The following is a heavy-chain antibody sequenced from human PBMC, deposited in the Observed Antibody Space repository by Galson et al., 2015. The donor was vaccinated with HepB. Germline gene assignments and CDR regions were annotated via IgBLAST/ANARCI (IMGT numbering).Heavy chain of an antibody. CDR3: ARRQTASWHFDY. J-gene: IGHJ4*02. Sequence: QSGAEVKKPGESLKISCQGSGYKFSNYWIAWVRQMPGTGLEWVGIIYPGDSDIRYSPSFQGQVSVSADWSTNTAYLQWSSLKASDSAMYFCARRQTASWHFDYWGQGTLVIVSS. CDR2: IYPGDSDI. V-gene: IGHV5-51*01. D-gene: IGHD1-14*01. CDR1: GYKFSNYW.